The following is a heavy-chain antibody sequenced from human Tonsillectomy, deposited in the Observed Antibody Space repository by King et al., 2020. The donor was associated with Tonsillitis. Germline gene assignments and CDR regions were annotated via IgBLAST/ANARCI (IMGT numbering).Heavy chain of an antibody. CDR3: ANRNTRPYVASAYYLQYFQN. J-gene: IGHJ1*01. V-gene: IGHV1-69*04. D-gene: IGHD3-22*01. CDR1: GGTFSSYA. CDR2: IIPILGIA. Sequence: QLVQSGAEVKKPGSSVKVSCKASGGTFSSYAISWVRQAPGQGLEWMGRIIPILGIANYAQNLQGRVTITADKSTSTAYMELSSLSSEDTAVYYCANRNTRPYVASAYYLQYFQNWGQGTLITVSS.